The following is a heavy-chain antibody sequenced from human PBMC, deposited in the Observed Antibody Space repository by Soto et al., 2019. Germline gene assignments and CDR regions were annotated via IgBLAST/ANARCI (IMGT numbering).Heavy chain of an antibody. J-gene: IGHJ5*02. CDR2: TSYTGTT. V-gene: IGHV4-59*01. D-gene: IGHD1-20*01. CDR3: ARDIHGGIIHYFDP. Sequence: EKLPLTCSGYGGTLRSYHWSGFRKLVEKGLVWIASTSYTGTTHYNPSLRSRVTISIDTSKNQLSLKTTSMNAADKAVYYCARDIHGGIIHYFDPLGQ. CDR1: GGTLRSYH.